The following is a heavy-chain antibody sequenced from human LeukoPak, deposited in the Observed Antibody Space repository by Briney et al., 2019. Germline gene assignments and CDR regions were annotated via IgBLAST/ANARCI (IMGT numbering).Heavy chain of an antibody. V-gene: IGHV4-31*03. CDR1: GGSISSGGYY. J-gene: IGHJ6*02. Sequence: PSETLSLTCTVSGGSISSGGYYWSWIRQHPGKGLEWIGYIYYSGSTYYNPSLKSRVTISVDTSKNQFSLKLSSVTAADTAVYYCAKVDNGDSFYYYYGMDVWGQGTTVTVSS. D-gene: IGHD5-18*01. CDR3: AKVDNGDSFYYYYGMDV. CDR2: IYYSGST.